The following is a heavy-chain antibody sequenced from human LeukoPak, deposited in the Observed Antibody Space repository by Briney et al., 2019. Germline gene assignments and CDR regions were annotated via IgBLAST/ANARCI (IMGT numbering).Heavy chain of an antibody. CDR2: ISAYNGNT. J-gene: IGHJ6*02. Sequence: ASVKVSCKASGYTFTAYYMHWVRQAPGQGLEWMGWISAYNGNTNYAQKLQGRVTMTTDTSTSTAYMELRSLRSDDTAVYYCARDYYDSSGYYYYYYYGMDVWGQGTTVTVSS. CDR3: ARDYYDSSGYYYYYYYGMDV. CDR1: GYTFTAYY. V-gene: IGHV1-18*04. D-gene: IGHD3-22*01.